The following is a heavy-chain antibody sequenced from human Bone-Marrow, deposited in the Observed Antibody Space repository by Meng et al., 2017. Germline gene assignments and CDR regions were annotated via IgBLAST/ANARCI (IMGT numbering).Heavy chain of an antibody. Sequence: QVPMVRSGARVMEPGASVKVSCKASGYTCTRYDINWVRQATGQGLEWMGWMNPNSGNTGYAQKFQGRVTMTRNTSISTAYMELSSLRSEDTAVYYCARAVTMVRGVIWYFDYWGQGTLVTVSS. CDR2: MNPNSGNT. CDR3: ARAVTMVRGVIWYFDY. V-gene: IGHV1-8*01. D-gene: IGHD3-10*01. J-gene: IGHJ4*02. CDR1: GYTCTRYD.